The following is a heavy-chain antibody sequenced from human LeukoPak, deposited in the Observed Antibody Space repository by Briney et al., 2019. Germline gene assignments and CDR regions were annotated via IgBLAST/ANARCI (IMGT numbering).Heavy chain of an antibody. D-gene: IGHD3-10*01. CDR1: GGSISSYF. Sequence: SETLSLTCTVSGGSISSYFWNWIRQPAGKGLEWIGRIYSSGSTNYNPSLKSRVTMSLDTSKNQFSLKVSSVTAADTAVYYCARDQTYSGSGIYTYFDYWGQGILVTVST. V-gene: IGHV4-4*07. CDR2: IYSSGST. CDR3: ARDQTYSGSGIYTYFDY. J-gene: IGHJ4*02.